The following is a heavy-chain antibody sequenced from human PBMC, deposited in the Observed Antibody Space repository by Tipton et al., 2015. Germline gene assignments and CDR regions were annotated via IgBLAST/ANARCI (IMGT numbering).Heavy chain of an antibody. J-gene: IGHJ4*02. Sequence: SLRLSCAASGFSVRSNDMNWVRQAPGQGLEWVSFISTEGTTIYADSVKGRFTISRDNSKTTLYLQMDSLRAEDTAVYYCARSSSGWYRSLAYWGQGTLVTVSS. CDR2: ISTEGTT. D-gene: IGHD6-19*01. CDR1: GFSVRSND. CDR3: ARSSSGWYRSLAY. V-gene: IGHV3-53*01.